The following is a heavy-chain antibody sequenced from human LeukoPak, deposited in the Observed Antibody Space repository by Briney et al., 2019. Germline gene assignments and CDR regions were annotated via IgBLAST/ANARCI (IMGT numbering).Heavy chain of an antibody. CDR1: GFTFTTYW. V-gene: IGHV3-74*01. J-gene: IGHJ6*02. CDR3: ARDAVDTANAV. CDR2: INSDGSIT. D-gene: IGHD5-18*01. Sequence: GGSLRLSCAASGFTFTTYWMHWVRQAPGKGLVWVSHINSDGSITSYADSVKGRFTISRDNAKNTLYLQMNSRRAEDTAVYYCARDAVDTANAVWGQGTTVTVSS.